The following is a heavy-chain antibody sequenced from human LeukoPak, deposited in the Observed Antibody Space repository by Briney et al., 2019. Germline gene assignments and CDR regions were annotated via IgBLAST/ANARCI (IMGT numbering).Heavy chain of an antibody. CDR2: IGTIISTT. D-gene: IGHD5/OR15-5a*01. CDR1: GFTFGSYE. V-gene: IGHV3-48*03. CDR3: ARAVYDLRGQRLLPADFYY. J-gene: IGHJ4*02. Sequence: PGGSLRLSCAASGFTFGSYEMNWVRQAPGKGLEWVSYIGTIISTTYYADSVKGRFTVSRDDAKNSLYLQMSSLGAEDTAVYYCARAVYDLRGQRLLPADFYYWGQGTLVTVSS.